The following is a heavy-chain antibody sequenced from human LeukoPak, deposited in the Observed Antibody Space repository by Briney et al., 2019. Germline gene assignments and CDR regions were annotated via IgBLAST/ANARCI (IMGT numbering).Heavy chain of an antibody. CDR1: GFTFDDYA. V-gene: IGHV3-9*01. CDR2: ISWNSGSI. J-gene: IGHJ4*02. D-gene: IGHD3-10*01. Sequence: GGSLRLSCAASGFTFDDYAMHWVRQAPGKGLEWVSGISWNSGSIGYADSVEGRFTISRDNAKNSLYLQMNSLRAEDTALYYCAKAHYGFYYFDYWGQGTLVTVSS. CDR3: AKAHYGFYYFDY.